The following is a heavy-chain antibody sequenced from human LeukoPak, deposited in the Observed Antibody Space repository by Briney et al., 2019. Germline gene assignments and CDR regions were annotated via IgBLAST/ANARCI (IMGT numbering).Heavy chain of an antibody. CDR2: FDPEDGET. CDR3: ATLYGDSRFDY. D-gene: IGHD4-17*01. V-gene: IGHV1-24*01. Sequence: ASVKVSCKVSGYTLTELSMHWVRQAPGKGVEWRGGFDPEDGETIYAQKFQGRVTMTEDTPTDTAYMELSSLRSEDTAVYYCATLYGDSRFDYWGQGTLVTVSS. J-gene: IGHJ4*02. CDR1: GYTLTELS.